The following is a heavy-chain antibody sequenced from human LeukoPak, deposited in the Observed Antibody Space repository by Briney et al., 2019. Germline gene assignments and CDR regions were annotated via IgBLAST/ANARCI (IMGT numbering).Heavy chain of an antibody. CDR1: GYTFTGYY. V-gene: IGHV1-2*02. CDR2: INPNSGGT. D-gene: IGHD6-19*01. J-gene: IGHJ4*02. CDR3: ARAGSGSGWYNFDY. Sequence: ASVKVSCKASGYTFTGYYMHWVRQAPGQGLEWMGWINPNSGGTNYAQKFQGRVTMTRDTSISTAYMELSRLRSDDTAMYYCARAGSGSGWYNFDYWGQGTLVTVSS.